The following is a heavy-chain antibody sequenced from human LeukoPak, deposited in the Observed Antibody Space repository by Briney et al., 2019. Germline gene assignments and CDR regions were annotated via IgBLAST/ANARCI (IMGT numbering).Heavy chain of an antibody. D-gene: IGHD2-2*01. CDR3: ARYRRRYCSSTSCYADYAFDI. CDR1: GASFSGYY. Sequence: KPSETLSLTCAVYGASFSGYYWSWIRQPPGKGLEWIADINHSGGTNYNPSLKSRVTISVDASKNQFSLKLSSVTAADTAVYYCARYRRRYCSSTSCYADYAFDIWGQGTMVTVSS. V-gene: IGHV4-34*10. CDR2: INHSGGT. J-gene: IGHJ3*02.